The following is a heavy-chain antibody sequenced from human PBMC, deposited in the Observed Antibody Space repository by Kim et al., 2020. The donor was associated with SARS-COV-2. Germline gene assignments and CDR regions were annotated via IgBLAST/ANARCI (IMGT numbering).Heavy chain of an antibody. J-gene: IGHJ4*02. V-gene: IGHV1-3*01. CDR3: ARNEDY. CDR2: IDADNGNT. Sequence: ASVKVSCKASGYTFTSYAFHWVRQAPGQRLEWMGWIDADNGNTKYSQKFQGRVTITRDTSASTAYMQLSSLRSEDTAVYYCARNEDYWGQGTMVTVSS. CDR1: GYTFTSYA.